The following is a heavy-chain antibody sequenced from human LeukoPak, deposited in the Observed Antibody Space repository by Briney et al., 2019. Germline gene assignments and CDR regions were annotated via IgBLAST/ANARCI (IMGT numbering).Heavy chain of an antibody. D-gene: IGHD3-22*01. J-gene: IGHJ5*02. Sequence: DPGGSLRLSCAASGFTFDDYGMSWVRQAPGKGLEWVSSISSSSSYIYYADSVKGRFTISRDNAKNTLNLQMNSLRAEDTAVYYCARDLGQYYDTSDNWFDPWGQGTLVTVSS. CDR2: ISSSSSYI. CDR3: ARDLGQYYDTSDNWFDP. CDR1: GFTFDDYG. V-gene: IGHV3-21*01.